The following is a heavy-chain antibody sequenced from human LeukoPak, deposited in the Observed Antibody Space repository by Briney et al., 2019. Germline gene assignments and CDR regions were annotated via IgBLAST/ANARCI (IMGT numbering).Heavy chain of an antibody. D-gene: IGHD1-1*01. Sequence: GEPLKISCKGSGYSFTSYWIGWVRQMPGKGLEWMGIIYPGDSDTRYSPSFQGQVTISADKSISTAYLQWSSLKTSDTAMYYCSRQNQAGTMNWFDPWGQGTLVTVSS. CDR2: IYPGDSDT. CDR3: SRQNQAGTMNWFDP. J-gene: IGHJ5*02. V-gene: IGHV5-51*01. CDR1: GYSFTSYW.